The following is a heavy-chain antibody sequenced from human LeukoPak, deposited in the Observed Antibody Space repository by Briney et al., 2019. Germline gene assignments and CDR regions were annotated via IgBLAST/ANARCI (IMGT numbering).Heavy chain of an antibody. Sequence: SETLSLTCAVSGYSISSGYYWGWIRQPPGKALEWIGSISHSGSTYYNPSLQSRVTISVDTSKNQFSLKLSSVTAADTAVYYCVSRAGGSPLTRWGQGTLVTVSS. CDR3: VSRAGGSPLTR. V-gene: IGHV4-38-2*01. CDR2: ISHSGST. D-gene: IGHD1-26*01. J-gene: IGHJ4*02. CDR1: GYSISSGYY.